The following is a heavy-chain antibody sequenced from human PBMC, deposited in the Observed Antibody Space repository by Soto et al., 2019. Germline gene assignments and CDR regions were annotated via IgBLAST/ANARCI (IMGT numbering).Heavy chain of an antibody. J-gene: IGHJ5*02. CDR1: SGSVCSSSYD. V-gene: IGHV4-39*01. Sequence: TSETLSLTCAVCSGSVCSSSYDWGWIRQPPGKGLEWIGSIYYSGTANYSPSLKSRLAIDVDTSKNQFSLRLSSVTAADTAVYYCATRSGDYVGWFDPWGQGTRVTVSS. D-gene: IGHD4-17*01. CDR2: IYYSGTA. CDR3: ATRSGDYVGWFDP.